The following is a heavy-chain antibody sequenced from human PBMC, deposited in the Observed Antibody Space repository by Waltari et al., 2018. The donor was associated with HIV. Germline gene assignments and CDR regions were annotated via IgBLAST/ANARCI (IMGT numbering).Heavy chain of an antibody. CDR3: ARDHSERFSSSWTNYYYYGMDV. D-gene: IGHD6-13*01. CDR2: IYYSGST. Sequence: QLQLQESGPGLVKPSETLSLTCTVSGGSISSSSYYWGWIRQPPGKGLEWIGSIYYSGSTYYNPSLKSRVTISVDTSKNQFSLKLSSVTAADTAVYYCARDHSERFSSSWTNYYYYGMDVWGQGTTVTVSS. V-gene: IGHV4-39*07. J-gene: IGHJ6*02. CDR1: GGSISSSSYY.